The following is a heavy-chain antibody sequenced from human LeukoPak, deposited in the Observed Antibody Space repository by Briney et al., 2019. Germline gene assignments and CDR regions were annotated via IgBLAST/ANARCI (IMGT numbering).Heavy chain of an antibody. CDR3: ARWGPKHCSGGSCYRTPFDY. D-gene: IGHD2-15*01. V-gene: IGHV4-34*01. Sequence: PSETLSLTCAVYGGSFSGYYWSWIRQPPGKGLEWIGEINHSGSTNYNPSLKSRVTISVDTSKNQFSLKLSSVTVADTAVYYCARWGPKHCSGGSCYRTPFDYWGQGTLVTVSS. CDR2: INHSGST. J-gene: IGHJ4*02. CDR1: GGSFSGYY.